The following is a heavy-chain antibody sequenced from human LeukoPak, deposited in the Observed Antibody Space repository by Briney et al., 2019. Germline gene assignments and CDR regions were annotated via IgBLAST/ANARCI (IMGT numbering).Heavy chain of an antibody. V-gene: IGHV3-33*01. J-gene: IGHJ4*02. Sequence: GGSLRLSCAASGFTFSSFGMHWVRQAPGKGLEWVAVIWYDGSNKYYADSVKGRFTISRDNSKNTLYLQMNSLRAEDTGVYYCARDERAGSGWYFVYWGQGTLVTVSS. D-gene: IGHD6-19*01. CDR2: IWYDGSNK. CDR3: ARDERAGSGWYFVY. CDR1: GFTFSSFG.